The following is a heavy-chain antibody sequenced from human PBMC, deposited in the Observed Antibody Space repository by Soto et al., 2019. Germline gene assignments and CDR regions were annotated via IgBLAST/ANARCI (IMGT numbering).Heavy chain of an antibody. Sequence: PSQTLSLTSAISGDSVSSYSAASNWIRQSPSGGLEWLGRTYYRSRFFSDYAESVKSRIIINPDTSKNQFSLQLKSVTPEDTAVYYCARDRYSSSGWFDPWGQGTPVTVSS. J-gene: IGHJ5*02. CDR1: GDSVSSYSAA. V-gene: IGHV6-1*01. CDR2: TYYRSRFFS. CDR3: ARDRYSSSGWFDP. D-gene: IGHD6-6*01.